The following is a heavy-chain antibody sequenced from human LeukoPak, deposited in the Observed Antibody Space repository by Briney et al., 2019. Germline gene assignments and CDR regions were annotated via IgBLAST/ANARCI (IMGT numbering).Heavy chain of an antibody. J-gene: IGHJ4*02. Sequence: PGGSLRLSCAASGITFSSYWMNWVRQAPGKGLEWVANIKQDGGEKYYVDSAKGRFTISRDNAKNSLYLQMNSLRAEDTAVYYCATSRTFDYWGQGTLVTVSS. CDR1: GITFSSYW. CDR3: ATSRTFDY. CDR2: IKQDGGEK. D-gene: IGHD1-7*01. V-gene: IGHV3-7*01.